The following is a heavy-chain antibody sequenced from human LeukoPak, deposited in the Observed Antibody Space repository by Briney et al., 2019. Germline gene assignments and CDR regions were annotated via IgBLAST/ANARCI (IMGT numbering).Heavy chain of an antibody. V-gene: IGHV4-34*01. CDR3: ARGGWVGFPFDY. CDR2: INHSGST. Sequence: PSETLSLTCTVSGGSISSYYWSWIRQPPGKGLEWIGEINHSGSTNYNPPLKSRVTISVDTSKNQFSLKLSSVTAADTAVYYCARGGWVGFPFDYWGQGTLVTVSS. D-gene: IGHD1-26*01. J-gene: IGHJ4*02. CDR1: GGSISSYY.